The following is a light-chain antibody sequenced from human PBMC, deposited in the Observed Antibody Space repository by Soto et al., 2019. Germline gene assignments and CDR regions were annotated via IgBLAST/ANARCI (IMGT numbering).Light chain of an antibody. Sequence: QSALTQPASVSGSPGQSITISCTGTSSDVGSYNLVSWYQQNPGKAPKLMIYEVTKRPSGVSNRFSGSKSGNTASLTISGLQAEHEADYYCCSYAGSSFYVFGTGTKLTVL. CDR2: EVT. CDR1: SSDVGSYNL. V-gene: IGLV2-23*02. J-gene: IGLJ1*01. CDR3: CSYAGSSFYV.